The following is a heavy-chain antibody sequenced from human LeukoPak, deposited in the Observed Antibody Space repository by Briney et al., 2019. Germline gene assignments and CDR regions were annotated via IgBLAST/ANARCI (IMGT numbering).Heavy chain of an antibody. CDR3: ARFNYRIDYGDGRLDY. D-gene: IGHD4-17*01. CDR2: IIPIFGTA. V-gene: IGHV1-69*13. Sequence: SVKVSCKASGGTFSSYAISWVRQAPGQGLEWMGGIIPIFGTANYAQKFQGRVTITADESTSTAYMELSSLRSEDTAVYYCARFNYRIDYGDGRLDYWGQGTLVTVSS. J-gene: IGHJ4*02. CDR1: GGTFSSYA.